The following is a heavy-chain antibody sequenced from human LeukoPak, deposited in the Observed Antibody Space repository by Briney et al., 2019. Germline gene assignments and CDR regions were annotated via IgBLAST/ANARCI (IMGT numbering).Heavy chain of an antibody. CDR2: IYHSGST. D-gene: IGHD3-22*01. CDR3: ARRRGGYGVDI. Sequence: PSETLSLTCTVSGYSISSGYYWGWIRQPPGKGLEWIGSIYHSGSTYYNPSLKSRVTMSLDTSKNQFSLKLSSVTAADTAVYYCARRRGGYGVDIWGQGTMVTVSS. CDR1: GYSISSGYY. J-gene: IGHJ3*02. V-gene: IGHV4-38-2*02.